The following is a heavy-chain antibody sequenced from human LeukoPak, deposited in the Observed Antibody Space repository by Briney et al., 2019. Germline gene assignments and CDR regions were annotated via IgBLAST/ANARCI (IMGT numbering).Heavy chain of an antibody. Sequence: GGSLRLSCAASGFTVSSNYMSWVRQAPGKGLEWVSVIYSGGSTYYADSVKGRFTISRDNSKNTLYLQMNSLRAEDTAVYYCARVRASTTFFGVVRGNWFDPWGQGTLVTVSS. V-gene: IGHV3-66*02. J-gene: IGHJ5*02. CDR1: GFTVSSNY. CDR3: ARVRASTTFFGVVRGNWFDP. CDR2: IYSGGST. D-gene: IGHD3-3*01.